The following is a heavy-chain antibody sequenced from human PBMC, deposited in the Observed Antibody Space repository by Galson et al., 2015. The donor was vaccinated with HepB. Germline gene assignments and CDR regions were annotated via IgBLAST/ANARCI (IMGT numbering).Heavy chain of an antibody. Sequence: SVKVSCKASGGTFSSYAISWVRQAPGQGLEWMGGIIPIFGTANYAQKFQGRATITADKSTSTAYMELSSLRSEDTAVYYCARALVVPALYYYYGMDVWGQGTTVTVSS. D-gene: IGHD2-2*01. CDR2: IIPIFGTA. CDR3: ARALVVPALYYYYGMDV. J-gene: IGHJ6*02. V-gene: IGHV1-69*06. CDR1: GGTFSSYA.